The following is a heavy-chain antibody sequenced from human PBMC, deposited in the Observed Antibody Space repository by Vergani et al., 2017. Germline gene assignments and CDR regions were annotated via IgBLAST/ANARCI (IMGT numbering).Heavy chain of an antibody. CDR2: IYSGGST. J-gene: IGHJ6*02. D-gene: IGHD3-3*01. CDR3: ARESVLRFPPYGMDV. V-gene: IGHV3-53*04. Sequence: EVQLVESGGGLVQPGGSLRLSCAASGFTVSSNYMSWVRQAPGKGLEWVSVIYSGGSTYYADSVKGRFTISRHNSKNTLYLQMNSLRAEDTAVYYCARESVLRFPPYGMDVWGQGTTVTVSS. CDR1: GFTVSSNY.